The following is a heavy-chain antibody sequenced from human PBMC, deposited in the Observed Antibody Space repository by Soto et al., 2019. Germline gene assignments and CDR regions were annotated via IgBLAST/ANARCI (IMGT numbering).Heavy chain of an antibody. CDR2: MHHIGST. D-gene: IGHD4-4*01. Sequence: SETLSLTCDVSGGSITKNNWWSWVRQPPGEGLEWIGEMHHIGSTNYNPSLKSRVTMSVDTSKNQFFLKLNSVTAADTAVYYCTKNSAYTLDYWGQGTLVTVSS. CDR1: GGSITKNNW. J-gene: IGHJ4*02. V-gene: IGHV4-4*02. CDR3: TKNSAYTLDY.